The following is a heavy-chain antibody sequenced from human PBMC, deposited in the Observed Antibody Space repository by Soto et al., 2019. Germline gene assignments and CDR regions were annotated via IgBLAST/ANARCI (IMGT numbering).Heavy chain of an antibody. J-gene: IGHJ4*02. CDR3: AATPRY. Sequence: SETLSLTCSVSGDSISSYYWSWIRQPPGKGLEWLGNIYSSGSTNYNPSLKSRVTISGDTSQNQFFLNLTSVTAADTAVYYCAATPRYWGPGTLVTVSS. CDR1: GDSISSYY. V-gene: IGHV4-59*01. CDR2: IYSSGST.